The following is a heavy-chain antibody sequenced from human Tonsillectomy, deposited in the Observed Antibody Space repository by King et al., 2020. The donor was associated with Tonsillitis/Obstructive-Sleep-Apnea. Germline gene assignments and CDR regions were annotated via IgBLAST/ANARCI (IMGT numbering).Heavy chain of an antibody. D-gene: IGHD3-10*01. J-gene: IGHJ4*02. CDR2: ISAYDGNT. V-gene: IGHV1-18*01. CDR3: ARDGGIRGIFYPFDY. CDR1: GYTFTNYG. Sequence: QLVQSGAEVKKPGASVKVSCKASGYTFTNYGISWVRQAPGQGLEWMGWISAYDGNTNHAQKLQGRVTMTTDTSTSTAYMELRSLRSDDTAVYYCARDGGIRGIFYPFDYWGQGTLVTVSS.